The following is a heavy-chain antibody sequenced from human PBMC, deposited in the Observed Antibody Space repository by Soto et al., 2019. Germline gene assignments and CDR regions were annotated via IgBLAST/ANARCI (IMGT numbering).Heavy chain of an antibody. CDR1: GYPISTYA. V-gene: IGHV3-23*01. Sequence: PRRSLRLTCAASGYPISTYAMTWVRQAPGKGLECVSGVTGSGGQIHYADSVKGRFTISKDNSKNTLYLQMSSLREEDTALYYCAKDAVYKDFLWFMDSWGKGTPVT. CDR2: VTGSGGQI. J-gene: IGHJ4*02. CDR3: AKDAVYKDFLWFMDS. D-gene: IGHD2-8*02.